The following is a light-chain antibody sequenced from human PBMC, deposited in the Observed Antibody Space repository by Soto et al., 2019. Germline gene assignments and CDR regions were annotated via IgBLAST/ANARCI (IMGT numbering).Light chain of an antibody. CDR2: DVS. J-gene: IGLJ3*02. CDR1: SSDVGAYNY. V-gene: IGLV2-11*01. Sequence: QSALSQPRSVSGSPGQSVTISCTGTSSDVGAYNYVSWYQQHPGKAPKLMIFDVSKRPSGVPDRLSGSKSGNTASLTISGLQADDDADYYCCSSAGRYTGVFGGGTKLTVL. CDR3: CSSAGRYTGV.